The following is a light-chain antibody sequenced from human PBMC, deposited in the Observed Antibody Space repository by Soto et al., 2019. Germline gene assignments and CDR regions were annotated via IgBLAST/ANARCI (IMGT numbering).Light chain of an antibody. Sequence: QSALTQPASVSGSPGQSITISCIGTSSDVGSYNLVSWYQQHPGKAPKLMIYEVSERPSGVSNRFSGSKSGNTASLTISWLHAEDEADYYCCSYAGSGLGVFGGGTKVTVL. J-gene: IGLJ2*01. V-gene: IGLV2-23*02. CDR3: CSYAGSGLGV. CDR1: SSDVGSYNL. CDR2: EVS.